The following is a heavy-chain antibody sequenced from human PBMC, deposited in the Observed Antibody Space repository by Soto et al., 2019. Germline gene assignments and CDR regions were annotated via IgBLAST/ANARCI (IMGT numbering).Heavy chain of an antibody. Sequence: QITLKESGPTLVKPTQTLTLTCTFSGFSLSSWGVGVTWIRQPPGKALEYVAFMSWDDDKRYSPSLKSRLTLTKDTSKNQVVLTMTNMDPVDTGTYYCAHSYDSSGYPFSHNGLDVWGQGTAVIVSS. V-gene: IGHV2-5*02. CDR3: AHSYDSSGYPFSHNGLDV. CDR1: GFSLSSWGVG. J-gene: IGHJ6*02. CDR2: MSWDDDK. D-gene: IGHD3-22*01.